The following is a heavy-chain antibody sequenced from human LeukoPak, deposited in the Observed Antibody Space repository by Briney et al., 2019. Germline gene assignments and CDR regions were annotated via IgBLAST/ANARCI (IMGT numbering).Heavy chain of an antibody. CDR2: INHSGST. CDR3: ARHRAVVVPAAIYAFDI. Sequence: PSETLSLTCAVYGGSFSGYYWSWIRQPPGKGLEWIGEINHSGSTNYNPSLKSRVTISVDTSKNQFSLKLSSVTAADTAVYYCARHRAVVVPAAIYAFDIWGQGTMVTVSS. V-gene: IGHV4-34*01. D-gene: IGHD2-2*02. J-gene: IGHJ3*02. CDR1: GGSFSGYY.